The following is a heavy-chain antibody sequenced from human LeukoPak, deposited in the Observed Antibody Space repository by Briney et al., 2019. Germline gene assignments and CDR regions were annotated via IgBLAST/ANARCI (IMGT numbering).Heavy chain of an antibody. CDR3: ARVRGGWYDY. CDR1: GGSISSYY. V-gene: IGHV4-59*01. D-gene: IGHD6-19*01. Sequence: KPSETLSLTCTVSGGSISSYYWSWTRQPPGKGLEWIGYIYYSGSTNYNPSLKSRVTISVDTSKNQFSLKLSSVTAADTAVYYCARVRGGWYDYWGQGTLVTVSS. J-gene: IGHJ4*02. CDR2: IYYSGST.